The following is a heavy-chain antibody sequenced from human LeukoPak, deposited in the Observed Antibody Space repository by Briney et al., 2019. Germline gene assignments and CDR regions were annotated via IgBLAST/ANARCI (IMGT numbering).Heavy chain of an antibody. D-gene: IGHD5-24*01. J-gene: IGHJ4*02. CDR1: GFTFSDYV. V-gene: IGHV3-53*01. CDR3: AREKMATIY. Sequence: GGSLRLSCTASGFTFSDYVMTWVRQAPGKGLEWVSVIYSGGSTYYADSVKGRFTISRDNSKNTLYLQMNSLRAEDTAVYYCAREKMATIYWGQGTLVTVSS. CDR2: IYSGGST.